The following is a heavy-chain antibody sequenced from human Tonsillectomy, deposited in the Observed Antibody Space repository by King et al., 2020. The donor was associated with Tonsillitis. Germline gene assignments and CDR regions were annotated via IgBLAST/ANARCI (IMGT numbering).Heavy chain of an antibody. CDR3: ARXXTDXGDRFFXL. CDR2: INWNGGST. J-gene: IGHJ2*01. CDR1: GFTFDDYG. V-gene: IGHV3-20*01. Sequence: VQLVESGGGVVRPGGSLRLSCAASGFTFDDYGMNWVRQVPGKGLEWVSGINWNGGSTGYADSVKGRFTISRDNAKNSLYLQMNSLRAGATALYHCARXXTDXGDRFFXLWGRGILVTVS. D-gene: IGHD2-21*01.